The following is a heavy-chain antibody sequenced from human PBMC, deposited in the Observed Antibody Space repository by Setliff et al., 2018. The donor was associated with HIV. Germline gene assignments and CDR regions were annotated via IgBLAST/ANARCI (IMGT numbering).Heavy chain of an antibody. CDR3: AGGYGSWDY. Sequence: PSETLSLPCSVSGGSITTDGYYWSCIRHPPRKGLEWIGYIYHTGKTNYNPSLASRLVMSLDPSKNQFSLKLNSMTAADTAMYYCAGGYGSWDYWGQGKLVTVAS. CDR2: IYHTGKT. V-gene: IGHV4-31*03. CDR1: GGSITTDGYY. D-gene: IGHD1-20*01. J-gene: IGHJ4*02.